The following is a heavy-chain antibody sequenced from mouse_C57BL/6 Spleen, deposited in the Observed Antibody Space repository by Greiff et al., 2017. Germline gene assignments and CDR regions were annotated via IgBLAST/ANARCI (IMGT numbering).Heavy chain of an antibody. D-gene: IGHD1-1*01. CDR1: GYTFTDYE. V-gene: IGHV1-15*01. Sequence: QVQLQQSGAELVRPGASVTLSCKASGYTFTDYEMHWVKQTPVHGLEWIGAIDPETGGTAYNQKFKGKAILTADKSSSTAYMELRSLTSEDSAVYYCTRRVSYDGSSYDYWGQGTTLTVSS. J-gene: IGHJ2*01. CDR3: TRRVSYDGSSYDY. CDR2: IDPETGGT.